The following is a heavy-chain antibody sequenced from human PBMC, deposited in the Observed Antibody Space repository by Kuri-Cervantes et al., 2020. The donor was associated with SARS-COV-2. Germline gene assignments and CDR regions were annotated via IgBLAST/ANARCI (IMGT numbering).Heavy chain of an antibody. D-gene: IGHD5-18*01. CDR3: AKDQGDSYGISYFDY. CDR1: GFTFSSYW. V-gene: IGHV3-7*01. CDR2: IKQDGSEK. Sequence: GESLKISCAASGFTFSSYWMSWVRQAPGKGLEWVANIKQDGSEKYYVDSVKGRFTISRDNSKNTVYLQLTGLRAEDTAVYYCAKDQGDSYGISYFDYWGQGTLVTVSS. J-gene: IGHJ4*02.